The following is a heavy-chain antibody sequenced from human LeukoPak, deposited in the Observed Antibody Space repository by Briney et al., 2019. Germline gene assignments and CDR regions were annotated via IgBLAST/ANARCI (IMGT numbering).Heavy chain of an antibody. CDR2: IYYSGST. Sequence: SETLSLTCTVSGGSIISSSYYWGWIRQPPGKGLEWIGSIYYSGSTYYNPSLKSRVTISVDTSKNQFSLKLSSVTAADTAVYYCARLVYSNYVDYWGQGTLVTVSS. D-gene: IGHD4-11*01. J-gene: IGHJ4*02. V-gene: IGHV4-39*01. CDR3: ARLVYSNYVDY. CDR1: GGSIISSSYY.